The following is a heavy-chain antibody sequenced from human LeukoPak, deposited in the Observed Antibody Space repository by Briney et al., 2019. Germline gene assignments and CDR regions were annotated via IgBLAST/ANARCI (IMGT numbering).Heavy chain of an antibody. J-gene: IGHJ4*02. CDR1: GITLSNYG. CDR3: AKRGIVIRAVIIIGFHKEAYYFDY. V-gene: IGHV3-23*01. D-gene: IGHD3-10*01. Sequence: GGSLRLSCVVSGITLSNYGMSWVRQAPGKGLEWVSGISERGGSTNYADSVKGRFIISRVTSKNTVYLQMNSLRVEDTAVYFCAKRGIVIRAVIIIGFHKEAYYFDYWGQGILVTVSS. CDR2: ISERGGST.